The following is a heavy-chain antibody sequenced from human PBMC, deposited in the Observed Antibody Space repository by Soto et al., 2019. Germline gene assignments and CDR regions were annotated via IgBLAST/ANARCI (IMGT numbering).Heavy chain of an antibody. CDR1: GFTFSSCA. V-gene: IGHV3-23*01. Sequence: QPGGSLRLSCAASGFTFSSCAMSWVRQAPGKGLEWVSAISGSGGSTYYADSVKGRFTISRDNSKNTLYLQMNSLRAEDTAVYYCASSGPWGYYYGMDVWGQGTTVTVSS. J-gene: IGHJ6*02. D-gene: IGHD2-15*01. CDR3: ASSGPWGYYYGMDV. CDR2: ISGSGGST.